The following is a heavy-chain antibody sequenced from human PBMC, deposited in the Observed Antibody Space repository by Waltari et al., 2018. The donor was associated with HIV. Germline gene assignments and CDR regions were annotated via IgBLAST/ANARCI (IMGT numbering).Heavy chain of an antibody. D-gene: IGHD4-17*01. CDR3: VRGAYGDINDY. Sequence: QVHLVQSGTEVKEPGASVRVSCKTSGYFFRSFGISWVRQAPGKGLEWIGWFSGHKRDTYYEQKFQGRVAMTTDISTTTAYMELKSLISDDTAMYFCVRGAYGDINDYWGQGTLVAVSS. CDR2: FSGHKRDT. CDR1: GYFFRSFG. V-gene: IGHV1-18*01. J-gene: IGHJ4*02.